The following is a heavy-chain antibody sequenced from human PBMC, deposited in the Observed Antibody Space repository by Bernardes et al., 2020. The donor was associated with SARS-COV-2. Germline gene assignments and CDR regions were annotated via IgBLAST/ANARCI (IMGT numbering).Heavy chain of an antibody. Sequence: ASVKVSCKASGYTFTGYYMHWVRQAPGQGLEWMGWINANTGCTNYAQKFQGRVTLTRDTSISTAYMELSRLTSDDTAVYYCARGGYYGSGSYSNRPADYWGQGTLVTVSS. D-gene: IGHD3-10*01. V-gene: IGHV1-2*02. J-gene: IGHJ4*02. CDR2: INANTGCT. CDR3: ARGGYYGSGSYSNRPADY. CDR1: GYTFTGYY.